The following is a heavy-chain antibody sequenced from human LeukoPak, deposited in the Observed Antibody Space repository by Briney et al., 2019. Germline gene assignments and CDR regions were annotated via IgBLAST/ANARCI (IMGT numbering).Heavy chain of an antibody. CDR1: GFTFSSCA. D-gene: IGHD3-22*01. V-gene: IGHV3-23*01. J-gene: IGHJ4*02. Sequence: GGSLRLSCAASGFTFSSCAMSWVRQAPGKGLEWVSGISIAGSTYHADSVKGRFTISRDNSKNTLYLQLNSLRAEDTAIYYCAKSYYYDSRASYYFDSWGQGTLVTVSS. CDR2: ISIAGST. CDR3: AKSYYYDSRASYYFDS.